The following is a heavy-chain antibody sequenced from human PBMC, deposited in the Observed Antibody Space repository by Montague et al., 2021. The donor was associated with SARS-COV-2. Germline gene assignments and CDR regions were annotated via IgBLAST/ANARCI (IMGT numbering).Heavy chain of an antibody. Sequence: SETLSLTCAVYGESFSGHYWTWIRQPPGKGLEWIGEIYHTGSTNYNPSLKSRVTISVDTSKNQFSLKMRSVTAADTAVYYWARGRVELSRIVLVMTGAAYYIDFWGKGTPVTVPS. J-gene: IGHJ6*03. CDR2: IYHTGST. CDR1: GESFSGHY. V-gene: IGHV4-34*01. D-gene: IGHD3-16*01. CDR3: ARGRVELSRIVLVMTGAAYYIDF.